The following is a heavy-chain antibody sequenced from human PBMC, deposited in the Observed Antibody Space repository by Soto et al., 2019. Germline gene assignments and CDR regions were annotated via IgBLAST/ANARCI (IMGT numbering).Heavy chain of an antibody. D-gene: IGHD3-10*01. CDR2: ITGSGSDT. Sequence: WGSRRLACVSSGFTFINYAMDCVRQAPGKGLEWVSAITGSGSDTYYLDSVKGRFTISRDNSKNTLFLQMNSLRAEDTAIYYCAKLGSSAWSPHYYFDYWGQGTLVTVSS. CDR1: GFTFINYA. CDR3: AKLGSSAWSPHYYFDY. J-gene: IGHJ4*02. V-gene: IGHV3-23*01.